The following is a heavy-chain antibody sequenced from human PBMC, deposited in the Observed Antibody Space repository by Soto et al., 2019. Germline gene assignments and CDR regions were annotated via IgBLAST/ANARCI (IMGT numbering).Heavy chain of an antibody. D-gene: IGHD4-4*01. CDR2: ISGSGNYT. J-gene: IGHJ4*02. CDR3: AREGINNYNEYYFDS. CDR1: GFTFSTYS. V-gene: IGHV3-21*01. Sequence: LRLSCAASGFTFSTYSMNWVRQAPGKGLEWVSSISGSGNYTHYADFLRGRFTISRDNAKTSLYLQMNSLRAEDTAVYYCAREGINNYNEYYFDSWGQGTVVTVSS.